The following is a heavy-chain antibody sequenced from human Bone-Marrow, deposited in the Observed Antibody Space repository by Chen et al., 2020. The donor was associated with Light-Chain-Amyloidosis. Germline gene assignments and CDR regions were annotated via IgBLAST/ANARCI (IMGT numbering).Heavy chain of an antibody. CDR1: GGSISSSSYY. CDR2: IYYSGST. J-gene: IGHJ4*02. D-gene: IGHD3-3*01. Sequence: QLQLQESGPGLVKPSETLSPTCTVPGGSISSSSYYWGWIRQPPGKGLEWIGSIYYSGSTYYNPSLKSRVTISVDTSKNQFSLKLSSVTAADTAVYYCARQYYDFWSGSYYFDYWGQGTLVTVSS. CDR3: ARQYYDFWSGSYYFDY. V-gene: IGHV4-39*01.